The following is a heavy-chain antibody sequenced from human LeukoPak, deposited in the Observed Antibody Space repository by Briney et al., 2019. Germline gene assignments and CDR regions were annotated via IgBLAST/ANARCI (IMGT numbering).Heavy chain of an antibody. Sequence: PSETLSLTCTVSGGSISSSSYYWGWIRQPPGKGLEWIGSIYYSGSTYYNPSLKSRVTISVDTSKNQFSLKLSSVTAADTAVYYCARPGGGSYFDYWGQGTLVTVSS. CDR2: IYYSGST. V-gene: IGHV4-39*01. D-gene: IGHD1-26*01. CDR1: GGSISSSSYY. J-gene: IGHJ4*02. CDR3: ARPGGGSYFDY.